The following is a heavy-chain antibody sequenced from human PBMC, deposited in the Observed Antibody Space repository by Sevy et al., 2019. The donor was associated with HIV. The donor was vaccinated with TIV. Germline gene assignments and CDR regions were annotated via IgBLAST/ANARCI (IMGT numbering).Heavy chain of an antibody. V-gene: IGHV3-23*01. J-gene: IGHJ4*02. CDR2: ISNSGANT. CDR3: AKEWTLLSDWYGEFDY. Sequence: GGSLTLSCAASGFTFTNYGMHWVRQAPGKGLEWVSGISNSGANTYYADSVGGRFTVSRDNSKNTVYLQLNSLRAEDTAIYYCAKEWTLLSDWYGEFDYWGQGTLVTVSS. D-gene: IGHD6-19*01. CDR1: GFTFTNYG.